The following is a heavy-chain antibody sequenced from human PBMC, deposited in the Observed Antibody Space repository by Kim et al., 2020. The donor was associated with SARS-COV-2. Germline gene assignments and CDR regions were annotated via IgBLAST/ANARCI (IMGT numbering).Heavy chain of an antibody. J-gene: IGHJ5*02. CDR2: ISSNGGST. V-gene: IGHV3-64D*09. CDR3: VNGHSSNYYGGPNWFDP. D-gene: IGHD6-13*01. Sequence: GGSLRLSCSASGFTFSSYAMHWVRQAPGKGLEYVSAISSNGGSTYYADSVKGRFTISRDNSKNTLYLQMSSLRAEDTAVYYCVNGHSSNYYGGPNWFDPWGQGTLVTVSS. CDR1: GFTFSSYA.